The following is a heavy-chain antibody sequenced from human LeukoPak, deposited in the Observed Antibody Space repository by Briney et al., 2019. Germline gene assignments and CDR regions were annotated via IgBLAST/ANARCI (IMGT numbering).Heavy chain of an antibody. J-gene: IGHJ4*02. V-gene: IGHV1-18*01. CDR1: GYTFTSYG. CDR2: ISAYNGNT. CDR3: ARIGPYYDLMAFPPDY. D-gene: IGHD3-3*01. Sequence: ASVKVSCKASGYTFTSYGISWVRQAPGQGLEWMGWISAYNGNTNYAQKLQGKVTMTTDTSTSTAYMELRSLRSDDTAVYYCARIGPYYDLMAFPPDYWGQGTLVTVSS.